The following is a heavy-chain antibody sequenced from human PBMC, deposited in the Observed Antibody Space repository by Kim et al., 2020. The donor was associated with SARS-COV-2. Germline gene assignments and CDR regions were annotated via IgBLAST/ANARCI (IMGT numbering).Heavy chain of an antibody. J-gene: IGHJ4*02. CDR1: GFTFSGSV. CDR3: TTTYYYDSSGYRFDY. Sequence: GGSLRLSCAASGFTFSGSVMHWVRQASGKGLEWVGRIRSKANSYATAYAASVQGRFTISRDDSKNTAYLQMNSLITEDTAVYYCTTTYYYDSSGYRFDYWGQGTLVTVS. CDR2: IRSKANSYAT. V-gene: IGHV3-73*01. D-gene: IGHD3-22*01.